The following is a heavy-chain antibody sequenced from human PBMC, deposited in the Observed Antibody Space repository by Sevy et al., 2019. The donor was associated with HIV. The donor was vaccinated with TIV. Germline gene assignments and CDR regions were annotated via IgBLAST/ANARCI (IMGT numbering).Heavy chain of an antibody. Sequence: GGSLRLSCAASGFTFSSYWMHWVRQAPGKGLVWVSRINSGGSSTSYADSVKGRFTISRDNAKNTLYLQMNSLRAEDTAVYYCARAEPPYYYGSGSSDYWGQGTLVTVSS. CDR2: INSGGSST. D-gene: IGHD3-10*01. V-gene: IGHV3-74*01. CDR3: ARAEPPYYYGSGSSDY. CDR1: GFTFSSYW. J-gene: IGHJ4*02.